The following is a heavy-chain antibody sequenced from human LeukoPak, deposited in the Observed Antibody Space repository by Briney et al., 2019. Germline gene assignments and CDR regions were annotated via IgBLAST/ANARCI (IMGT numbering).Heavy chain of an antibody. D-gene: IGHD2-2*01. J-gene: IGHJ6*02. CDR2: IYHSGST. V-gene: IGHV4-59*01. CDR3: ARDGPAYTSRWYDYYYGLDV. CDR1: GDSIGSYF. Sequence: SETLSLTCTVSGDSIGSYFWSWIRQSPGKGLEWIGHIYHSGSTNYNPSLKSRVTISIDTSKNQFSLKLTSVTSADTAVYYCARDGPAYTSRWYDYYYGLDVWGQGTTVTVSS.